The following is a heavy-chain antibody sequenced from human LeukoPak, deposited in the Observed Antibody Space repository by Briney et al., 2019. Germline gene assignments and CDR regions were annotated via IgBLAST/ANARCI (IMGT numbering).Heavy chain of an antibody. J-gene: IGHJ5*02. V-gene: IGHV1-18*01. Sequence: ASVKVSCKATGYTFSSYGISWVRQAPGQGLEWMGWISAYNGNTNYAQNLQGRVTMTTDTSTTTAYMELRSLRSDDTAVCYCARDGPDYILWFDPWGQGTLVTVSS. D-gene: IGHD4-11*01. CDR2: ISAYNGNT. CDR3: ARDGPDYILWFDP. CDR1: GYTFSSYG.